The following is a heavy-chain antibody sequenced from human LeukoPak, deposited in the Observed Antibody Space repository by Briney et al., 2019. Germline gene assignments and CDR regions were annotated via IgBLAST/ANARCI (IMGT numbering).Heavy chain of an antibody. Sequence: SQTLSLTCAISGDSVSSNSAAWNWIRQSPSRGLEWLGRTYCRSKWYNDYAVSVKSRITINPDTSKNQCSLQLNSVTPEDTAVYYCARDIAVAGHDAFDIWGQGTMVTVSS. CDR3: ARDIAVAGHDAFDI. CDR2: TYCRSKWYN. CDR1: GDSVSSNSAA. D-gene: IGHD6-19*01. V-gene: IGHV6-1*01. J-gene: IGHJ3*02.